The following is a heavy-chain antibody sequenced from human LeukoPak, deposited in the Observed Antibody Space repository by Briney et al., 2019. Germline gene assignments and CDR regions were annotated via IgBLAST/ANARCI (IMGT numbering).Heavy chain of an antibody. CDR3: AKDRYSSGWRTYFDY. V-gene: IGHV3-23*01. CDR1: GFTFSSYA. D-gene: IGHD6-19*01. J-gene: IGHJ4*02. Sequence: GGSLRLSCAASGFTFSSYAMSWVRQAPGKGLEWVSAISGSGGSTYYADSVKGRFTISRDNSKSTLYLQMNSLRAEDTAVYYCAKDRYSSGWRTYFDYWGQGTLVTVSS. CDR2: ISGSGGST.